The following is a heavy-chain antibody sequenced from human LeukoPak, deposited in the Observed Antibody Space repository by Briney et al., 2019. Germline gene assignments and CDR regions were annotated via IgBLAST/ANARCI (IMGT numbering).Heavy chain of an antibody. Sequence: ASVTVSCKASGYTFTGYYMHWVRQAPGQGLEWMGWINPNSGGTNYAQKFQGRVTMTRDTSISTAYMELSRLRSDDTAVYYCARGRVRYFDWLPLDYWGQGTLVTVSS. CDR3: ARGRVRYFDWLPLDY. V-gene: IGHV1-2*02. J-gene: IGHJ4*02. D-gene: IGHD3-9*01. CDR1: GYTFTGYY. CDR2: INPNSGGT.